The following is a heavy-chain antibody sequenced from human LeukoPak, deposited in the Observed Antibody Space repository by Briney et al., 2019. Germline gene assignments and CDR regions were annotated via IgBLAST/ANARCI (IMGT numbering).Heavy chain of an antibody. Sequence: SETLSLTCTVSGGSISSYYWSWIRQPAGKGLEWIGRIYYSGSTNYNPSLKSRVTISVDTSKNQFSLKLSSVTAADTAVYYCARDKILSYGSGSSHYYYYYGMDVWGQGTTVTVSS. CDR1: GGSISSYY. V-gene: IGHV4-4*07. CDR3: ARDKILSYGSGSSHYYYYYGMDV. CDR2: IYYSGST. J-gene: IGHJ6*02. D-gene: IGHD3-10*01.